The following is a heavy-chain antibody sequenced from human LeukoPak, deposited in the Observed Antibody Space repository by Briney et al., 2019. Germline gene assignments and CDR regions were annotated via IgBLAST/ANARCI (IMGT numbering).Heavy chain of an antibody. D-gene: IGHD2-2*01. CDR2: IRYDGSNK. CDR1: GFIFSNYG. J-gene: IGHJ4*02. CDR3: ATQEVHCSSTSCSYLFLD. V-gene: IGHV3-30*02. Sequence: PGGSLRLSCVTSGFIFSNYGMHWVRQAPGKGLEWVAFIRYDGSNKYYADSVKGRFTISRDNSKNTLYLQMNSLRAEDTAVYYCATQEVHCSSTSCSYLFLDWGQGTLVTVSS.